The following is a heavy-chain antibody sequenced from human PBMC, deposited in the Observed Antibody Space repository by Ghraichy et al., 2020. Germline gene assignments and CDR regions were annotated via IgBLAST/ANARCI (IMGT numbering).Heavy chain of an antibody. Sequence: SETLSLTCSVSGGSISSSSYYWGWIRQPPGKGLEWIGNIYYSGTTYYSPSLRSRVTISIDTSESQFSLRLRSVTAADTAVYYCGRQSPSDGYNPRGQGILVTVAS. CDR3: GRQSPSDGYNP. D-gene: IGHD5-24*01. CDR2: IYYSGTT. V-gene: IGHV4-39*01. J-gene: IGHJ5*02. CDR1: GGSISSSSYY.